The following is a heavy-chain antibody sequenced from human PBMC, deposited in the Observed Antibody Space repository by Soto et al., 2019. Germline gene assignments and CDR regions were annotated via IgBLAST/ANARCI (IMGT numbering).Heavy chain of an antibody. CDR3: TKNSAYALDY. D-gene: IGHD4-17*01. Sequence: SETLSLTCGASSGSVSKDNWWSLVRQSPGKGLEWIGEVHYYGGTNYNPSLESRATISADTSRNEFSLRLTSVTAADTAMYYCTKNSAYALDYWGQGILVTVSS. CDR2: VHYYGGT. V-gene: IGHV4-4*02. CDR1: SGSVSKDNW. J-gene: IGHJ4*02.